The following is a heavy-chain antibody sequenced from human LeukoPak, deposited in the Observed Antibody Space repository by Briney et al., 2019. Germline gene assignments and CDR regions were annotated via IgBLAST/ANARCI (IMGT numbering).Heavy chain of an antibody. CDR3: ARDDFWSGYYGDQDYYYGMDV. J-gene: IGHJ6*02. D-gene: IGHD3-3*01. CDR1: GGTFSSYA. V-gene: IGHV1-69*13. CDR2: IIPIFGTA. Sequence: ASVKVSCKASGGTFSSYAISWVRQAPGQGLEWMGGIIPIFGTANYAQKFQGRVTITADESTSTAYMELSSLRSEDTAVYYCARDDFWSGYYGDQDYYYGMDVWGQGTTVTVSS.